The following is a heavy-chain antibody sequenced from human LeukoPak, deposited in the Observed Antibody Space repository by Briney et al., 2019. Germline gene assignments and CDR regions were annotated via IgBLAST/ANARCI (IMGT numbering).Heavy chain of an antibody. Sequence: GGSLRLSCAASGFTFSSYNMNWVRQAPGKGLEWVSSISSSSSYIYYADSVKGRFTISRDNAKNSLYLQMNSLRAEDTAVYYCARERGWYSGSRAAFDIWGQGTMVTVSS. V-gene: IGHV3-21*01. CDR1: GFTFSSYN. D-gene: IGHD1-26*01. J-gene: IGHJ3*02. CDR2: ISSSSSYI. CDR3: ARERGWYSGSRAAFDI.